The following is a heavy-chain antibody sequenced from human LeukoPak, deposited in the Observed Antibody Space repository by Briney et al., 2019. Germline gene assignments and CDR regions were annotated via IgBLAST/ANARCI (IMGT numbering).Heavy chain of an antibody. CDR3: ARDLGAWGVDTAMAKDY. CDR2: ISYDGSNK. V-gene: IGHV3-30-3*01. CDR1: GFTFSSYA. J-gene: IGHJ4*02. Sequence: GGSLRLSCAASGFTFSSYATHWVRQAPGKGLEWVAVISYDGSNKYYADSVKGRFTISRDNSKNTLYLQMNSLRAEDTAVYYCARDLGAWGVDTAMAKDYWGQGTLVTVSS. D-gene: IGHD5-18*01.